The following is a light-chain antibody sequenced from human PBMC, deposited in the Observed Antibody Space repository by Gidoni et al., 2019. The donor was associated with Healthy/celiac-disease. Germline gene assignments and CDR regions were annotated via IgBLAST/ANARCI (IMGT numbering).Light chain of an antibody. J-gene: IGLJ3*02. CDR1: SLRSYY. CDR3: NSRDRSGNHLGWV. CDR2: GKN. V-gene: IGLV3-19*01. Sequence: SSELTQDPAVSVALGQTVRITCQGDSLRSYYASWYQQKPGQAPVLVIYGKNNRPSGSPDRFSGSSPGNTASLTITGAQAEDEADYYCNSRDRSGNHLGWVFGGGTKLTVL.